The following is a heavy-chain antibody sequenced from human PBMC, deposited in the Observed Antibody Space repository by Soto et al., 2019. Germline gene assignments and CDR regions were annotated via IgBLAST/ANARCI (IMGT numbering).Heavy chain of an antibody. CDR1: GYSIRSGYY. Sequence: SETLSLTCAVSGYSIRSGYYWGWIRQPPGKGLEWIGSIYHSGSTYYNPSLKSRVTISVDTSKNQFSLKLSSVTAADTAVYYCARAGGIAMVTGGDYWGQGTLVTVSS. CDR3: ARAGGIAMVTGGDY. J-gene: IGHJ4*02. D-gene: IGHD5-18*01. V-gene: IGHV4-38-2*01. CDR2: IYHSGST.